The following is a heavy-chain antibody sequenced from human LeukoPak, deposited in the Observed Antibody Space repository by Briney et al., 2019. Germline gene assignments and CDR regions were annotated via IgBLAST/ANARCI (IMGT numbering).Heavy chain of an antibody. J-gene: IGHJ6*03. D-gene: IGHD3-10*01. CDR3: ATTRGVITLDGYHYYIDV. Sequence: SETLSLTCAVYGGSFSDFYCTWIRQPPGKGLEWIGEINRSGNTKYNPSLKSRVTILLDTSKNQFSLKVRSVTAADTAVYYCATTRGVITLDGYHYYIDVWGKGTTVTVSS. CDR1: GGSFSDFY. V-gene: IGHV4-34*01. CDR2: INRSGNT.